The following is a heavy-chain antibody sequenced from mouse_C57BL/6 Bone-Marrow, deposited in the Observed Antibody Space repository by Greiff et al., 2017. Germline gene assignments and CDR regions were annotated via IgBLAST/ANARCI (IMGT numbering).Heavy chain of an antibody. CDR2: ISSGGSYT. CDR3: ARRGDGRDRYFDV. J-gene: IGHJ1*03. V-gene: IGHV5-6*02. CDR1: GFTFSSYG. Sequence: EVKLMESGGDLVKPGGSLKLSCAASGFTFSSYGMSWVRQTPDKRLEWVATISSGGSYTYYPDSVKGRFTISRDNAKNTLYLQMSSLKSEDTAMYDCARRGDGRDRYFDVWGTGTTVTVSS. D-gene: IGHD3-3*01.